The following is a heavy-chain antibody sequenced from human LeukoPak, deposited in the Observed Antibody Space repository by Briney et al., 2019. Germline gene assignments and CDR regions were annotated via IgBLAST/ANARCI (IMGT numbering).Heavy chain of an antibody. CDR2: INPSGGST. Sequence: GSSVKVSCKASGGTFSSYAISWVRQAPGQGLEWMGIINPSGGSTSYAQKFQGRVTMTRDTSTSTVYMELSSLRSEDTAVYYCARAPRYYDSSGYYGGNYWGQGTLVTVSS. V-gene: IGHV1-46*01. CDR3: ARAPRYYDSSGYYGGNY. D-gene: IGHD3-22*01. CDR1: GGTFSSYA. J-gene: IGHJ4*02.